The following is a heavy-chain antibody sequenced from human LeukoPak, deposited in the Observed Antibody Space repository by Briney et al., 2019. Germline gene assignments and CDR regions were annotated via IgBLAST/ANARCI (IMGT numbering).Heavy chain of an antibody. CDR3: ARDPNTISGEVHYYYYMDV. Sequence: ASVKVSCKASGGTFSSYAISWVRQAPGQGLEWMGGIIPIFGTANYAQKFQGRVTITADESTSTAYMELSSLRSEDTAVYYCARDPNTISGEVHYYYYMDVWGKGTTVTVSS. D-gene: IGHD3-3*01. V-gene: IGHV1-69*13. CDR1: GGTFSSYA. J-gene: IGHJ6*03. CDR2: IIPIFGTA.